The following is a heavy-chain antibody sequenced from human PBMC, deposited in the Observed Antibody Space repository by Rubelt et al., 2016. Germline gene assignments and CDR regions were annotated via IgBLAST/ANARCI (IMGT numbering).Heavy chain of an antibody. CDR2: ISYSGGT. Sequence: QVQLQESGPRLVKPSQILSLTCTVSGGSMNSDGDYWSWIRQHPGKGLEWIGYISYSGGTYYNPSLMSRRTISVDTSKNHFALSLCSVTTADTAVYYCGGLTTVTRDAFDIWGQGTMVTVSS. J-gene: IGHJ3*02. CDR3: GGLTTVTRDAFDI. D-gene: IGHD4-17*01. CDR1: GGSMNSDGDY. V-gene: IGHV4-31*03.